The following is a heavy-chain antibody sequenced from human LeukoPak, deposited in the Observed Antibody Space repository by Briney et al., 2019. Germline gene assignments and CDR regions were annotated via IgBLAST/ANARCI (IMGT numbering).Heavy chain of an antibody. CDR3: ARRPIGARPLYYYYMDV. D-gene: IGHD6-6*01. CDR2: ISSGSSTI. V-gene: IGHV3-48*01. CDR1: GFLFRCYI. Sequence: GGAPRLSFAAPGFLFRCYIMKWGRQAPGKGVGGGSYISSGSSTIYYADSVKGRFTISRDNAKNSLYLEMNSLRAEDTAVYYCARRPIGARPLYYYYMDVWGKGSTVTVSS. J-gene: IGHJ6*03.